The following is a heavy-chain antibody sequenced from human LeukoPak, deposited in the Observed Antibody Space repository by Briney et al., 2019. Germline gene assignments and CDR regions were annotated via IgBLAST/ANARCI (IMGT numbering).Heavy chain of an antibody. CDR2: TNHKGTT. V-gene: IGHV4-34*01. CDR1: SRSFSGYF. J-gene: IGHJ4*02. Sequence: PSETLSLTCGVSSRSFSGYFWTWIRQPPGKGLEWIGETNHKGTTNYNPSLNSRVSISVNRSKNQFSLKLSSVTTADTALYYCARVVAIETTVTIDYWGQGTLVTVSS. D-gene: IGHD4-17*01. CDR3: ARVVAIETTVTIDY.